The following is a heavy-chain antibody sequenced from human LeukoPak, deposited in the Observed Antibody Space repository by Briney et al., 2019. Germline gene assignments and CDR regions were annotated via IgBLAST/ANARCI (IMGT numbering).Heavy chain of an antibody. CDR2: ISAYNGNT. V-gene: IGHV1-18*01. D-gene: IGHD3-3*01. CDR1: GYTFTSYG. J-gene: IGHJ6*02. Sequence: GASVKVPCKASGYTFTSYGISWVRQAPGQGLEWMGWISAYNGNTNYAQKLQGRVTMTTDTSTSTAYMELRSPRSDDTAVYYCARDGYYDFWSGAPYYYYGMDVWGQGTTVTVSS. CDR3: ARDGYYDFWSGAPYYYYGMDV.